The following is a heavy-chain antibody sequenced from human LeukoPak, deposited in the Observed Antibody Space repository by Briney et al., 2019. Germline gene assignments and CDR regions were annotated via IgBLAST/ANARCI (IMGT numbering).Heavy chain of an antibody. D-gene: IGHD3-22*01. J-gene: IGHJ4*02. CDR2: IYPGDSDT. CDR3: ARTNYYDSSGYYFLDY. V-gene: IGHV5-51*01. CDR1: GYSFTSYW. Sequence: GESLRISCKGSGYSFTSYWIGWVRQMPGKGLEWMGIIYPGDSDTRYSPSFQGQVTISADKSISTAYLQWSSLKVSDTAMYYCARTNYYDSSGYYFLDYWGQGTLVTVSS.